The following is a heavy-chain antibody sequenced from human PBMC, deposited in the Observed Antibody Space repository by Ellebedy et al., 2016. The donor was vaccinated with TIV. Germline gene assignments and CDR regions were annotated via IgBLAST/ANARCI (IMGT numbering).Heavy chain of an antibody. D-gene: IGHD4-17*01. CDR1: GGSFSGYY. J-gene: IGHJ4*02. CDR3: ARGLQYGDYGNRVFKIDY. CDR2: INHSGST. Sequence: SETLSLXXAVYGGSFSGYYWSWIRQPPGKGLEWIGEINHSGSTNYNPSLKSRVTISVDTSKNQFSLKLSSVTAADTAVYYCARGLQYGDYGNRVFKIDYWGQGTLVTVSS. V-gene: IGHV4-34*01.